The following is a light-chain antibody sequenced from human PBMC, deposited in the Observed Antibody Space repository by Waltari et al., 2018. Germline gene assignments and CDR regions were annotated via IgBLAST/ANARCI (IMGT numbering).Light chain of an antibody. J-gene: IGKJ2*01. CDR2: GTS. V-gene: IGKV3-20*01. CDR1: QSVSSSY. Sequence: EIVLTHSPGPLPLSPGEKAPVSCRAAQSVSSSYLGWYQQKLGQAPRLLIYGTSNRAVGIPARFNGSGSGTDFSLTISRLEPEDFAVYYCQQYGSPPFTFGQGTKVEMK. CDR3: QQYGSPPFT.